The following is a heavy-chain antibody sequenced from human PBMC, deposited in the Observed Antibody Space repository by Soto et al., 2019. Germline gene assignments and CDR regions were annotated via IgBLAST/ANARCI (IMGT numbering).Heavy chain of an antibody. J-gene: IGHJ6*02. D-gene: IGHD2-15*01. V-gene: IGHV3-30-3*01. CDR1: GFTFSSYA. CDR3: AKAPSDIVVVVAAHLENYGMDV. CDR2: ISYDGSNK. Sequence: QVQLVESGGGVVQPGRSLRLSCAASGFTFSSYAMHWVRQAPGKGLEWVAVISYDGSNKYYADSVKGRFTNSREHSKNTLYLQMNRLRAEDTAVYYCAKAPSDIVVVVAAHLENYGMDVWGQGTTVTVSS.